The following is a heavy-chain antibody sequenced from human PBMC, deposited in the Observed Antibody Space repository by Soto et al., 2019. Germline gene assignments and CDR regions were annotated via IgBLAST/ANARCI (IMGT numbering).Heavy chain of an antibody. V-gene: IGHV1-3*01. CDR2: INAGNGNT. J-gene: IGHJ3*02. CDR3: AREPGAYYYDSGGLSNAFDI. CDR1: GYTFTSYA. Sequence: ASVKVSCKASGYTFTSYAMHWVRQAPGQRLEWMGWINAGNGNTKYSQKFQGRVTITRDTSASTAYMELSSLRSEDTAVYYCAREPGAYYYDSGGLSNAFDIWGQGTMVTVSS. D-gene: IGHD3-22*01.